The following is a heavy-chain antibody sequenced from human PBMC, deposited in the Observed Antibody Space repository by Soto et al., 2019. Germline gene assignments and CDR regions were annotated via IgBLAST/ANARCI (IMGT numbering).Heavy chain of an antibody. Sequence: QVQLVQSRAEVKKPGASVKVSCKASGYMFTSYGISWVRQAPGQGLEWMGWINPFNGNTNYVQKVPGRVTMTTDTCTITAYMEVMSLRSDDTAVYYCARGRTRPFDYWGLGTLVTVSS. CDR1: GYMFTSYG. J-gene: IGHJ4*02. D-gene: IGHD2-2*01. CDR3: ARGRTRPFDY. CDR2: INPFNGNT. V-gene: IGHV1-18*01.